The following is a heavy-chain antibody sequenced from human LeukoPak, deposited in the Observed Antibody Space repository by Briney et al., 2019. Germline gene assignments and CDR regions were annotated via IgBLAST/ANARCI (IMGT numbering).Heavy chain of an antibody. J-gene: IGHJ4*02. CDR3: ARDNGREWELLHYFDY. CDR1: GFTFNSYW. D-gene: IGHD1-26*01. V-gene: IGHV3-7*03. CDR2: IKRDGSEK. Sequence: GGSLRLSCAASGFTFNSYWMNWVRQAPGKGLEWVANIKRDGSEKYCVDSVKGRFTISRDNAKNSLDLQMNSLRVEDTAVYYCARDNGREWELLHYFDYWGQGTLVTVSS.